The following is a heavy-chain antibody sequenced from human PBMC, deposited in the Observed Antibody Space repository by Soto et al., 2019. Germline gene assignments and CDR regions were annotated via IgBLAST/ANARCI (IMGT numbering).Heavy chain of an antibody. D-gene: IGHD6-19*01. CDR3: AREGDSSGWLSN. J-gene: IGHJ4*02. V-gene: IGHV1-2*02. Sequence: QVQLMQSGAEVKKPGASVKVSCSASGFSITSYYLHWVRQAPGQGHEWMGWINANSGRTKSAQKFQARVTMTSDTTINTGYLEVTSLKSDDTAIYDCAREGDSSGWLSNWGQGTLVTVSS. CDR1: GFSITSYY. CDR2: INANSGRT.